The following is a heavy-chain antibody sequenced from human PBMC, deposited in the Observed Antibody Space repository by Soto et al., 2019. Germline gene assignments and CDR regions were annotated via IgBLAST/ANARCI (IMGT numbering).Heavy chain of an antibody. Sequence: EVQLVESGGDLVQPGGSLRLSCAASGFSFSSYDFHWVRQTTGKGLEWVSGIGKVGDTYYAGSVKGQFTISRENAKNSLYLQMNSLRAGDTAVYYCTRGADGFDYWGQGTLVTVSS. J-gene: IGHJ4*02. CDR3: TRGADGFDY. CDR2: IGKVGDT. D-gene: IGHD3-16*01. V-gene: IGHV3-13*01. CDR1: GFSFSSYD.